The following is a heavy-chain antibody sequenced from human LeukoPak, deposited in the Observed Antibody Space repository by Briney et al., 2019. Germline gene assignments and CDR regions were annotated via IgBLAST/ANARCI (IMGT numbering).Heavy chain of an antibody. V-gene: IGHV3-21*01. J-gene: IGHJ4*02. CDR2: ISSSSSYI. CDR1: GFTFSSYS. D-gene: IGHD3-22*01. Sequence: GGSLRLSCAASGFTFSSYSMNWVRQAPGKGLEWVSSISSSSSYIYYADSVKGRFTISRDNAKNSLYLQMNSLRAEDTAVYYCARDPPLPPYDSSGYYYDFDYWGQGTLVTVSS. CDR3: ARDPPLPPYDSSGYYYDFDY.